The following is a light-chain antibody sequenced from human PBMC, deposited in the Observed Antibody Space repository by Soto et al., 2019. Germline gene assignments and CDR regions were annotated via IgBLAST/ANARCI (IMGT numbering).Light chain of an antibody. CDR1: QSVSSN. V-gene: IGKV3-15*01. CDR3: QQRSNWPIT. J-gene: IGKJ5*01. CDR2: SAS. Sequence: EIVMTQSPATLSVSPVERATLSCRASQSVSSNLAWYQQKPDQAPRLLIYSASTRATGIPARFSGSGSGTEFTLTINSLQSEDFAVYYCQQRSNWPITFGQGTRLEIK.